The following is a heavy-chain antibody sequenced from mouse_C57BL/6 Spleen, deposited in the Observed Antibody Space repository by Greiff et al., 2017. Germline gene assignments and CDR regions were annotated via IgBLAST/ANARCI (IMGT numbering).Heavy chain of an antibody. V-gene: IGHV5-16*01. Sequence: EVKLVESEGGLVQPGSSMKLSCTASGFTFSDYYMAWVRQVPEKGLEWVANINYDGSSTYYLDSLKSRFIISRDNAKNILYLQMSSLKSEDTATYYCARGDYGGMDYWGQGTSVTVSS. CDR1: GFTFSDYY. CDR2: INYDGSST. J-gene: IGHJ4*01. CDR3: ARGDYGGMDY. D-gene: IGHD2-4*01.